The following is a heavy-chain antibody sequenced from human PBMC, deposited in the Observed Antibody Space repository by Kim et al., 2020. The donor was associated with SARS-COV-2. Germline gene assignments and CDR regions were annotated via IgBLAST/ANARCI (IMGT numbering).Heavy chain of an antibody. V-gene: IGHV3-30-3*01. Sequence: GGSLRLSCAASGFTFSSYAMHWVRQAPGKGLEWVAVISYDGSNKYYADSVKGRFTISRDNSKNTLYLQMNSLRAEDTAVYYCARDQWRSSSRSLIFDYWG. CDR2: ISYDGSNK. CDR1: GFTFSSYA. J-gene: IGHJ4*01. D-gene: IGHD6-13*01. CDR3: ARDQWRSSSRSLIFDY.